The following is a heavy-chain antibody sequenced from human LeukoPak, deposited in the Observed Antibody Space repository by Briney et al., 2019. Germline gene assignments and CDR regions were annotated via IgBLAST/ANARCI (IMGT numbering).Heavy chain of an antibody. Sequence: GGSLRLSCAASGFTFSSYDMHWVRQATGKGLEWVSAIGTAGDTYYPGSEKGRFTISRENAKNSLYLQMNSLRAGDTAVYYCARGENCSGGSCSKSIDYWGQGTLVTVSS. D-gene: IGHD2-15*01. CDR1: GFTFSSYD. CDR2: IGTAGDT. V-gene: IGHV3-13*01. J-gene: IGHJ4*02. CDR3: ARGENCSGGSCSKSIDY.